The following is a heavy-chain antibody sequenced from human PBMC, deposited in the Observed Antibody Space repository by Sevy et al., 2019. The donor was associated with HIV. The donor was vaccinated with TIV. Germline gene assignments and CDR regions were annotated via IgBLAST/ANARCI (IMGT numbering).Heavy chain of an antibody. Sequence: ASVKVSCKGSGYDFSSYDMHWVRQAPGHGPEWIGVINPGSGKKSHAQTFQGRVTLRRDTSTTTVYLELNALRYEDTAVYYCARSLTEASRIVWAFSEYWGQGTLVTVSS. V-gene: IGHV1-46*01. CDR1: GYDFSSYD. D-gene: IGHD1-26*01. J-gene: IGHJ4*02. CDR2: INPGSGKK. CDR3: ARSLTEASRIVWAFSEY.